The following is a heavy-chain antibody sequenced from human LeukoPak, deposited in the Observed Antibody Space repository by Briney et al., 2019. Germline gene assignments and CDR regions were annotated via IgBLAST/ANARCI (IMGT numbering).Heavy chain of an antibody. J-gene: IGHJ4*02. CDR2: IRSKAYGGTT. CDR1: GFTFGVYA. CDR3: TRPARGGDGGGLDY. D-gene: IGHD2-21*02. Sequence: GGSLRLSCTASGFTFGVYAMSWVRQAPGKGLEWVGFIRSKAYGGTTEYAASVKGRFTISRDDSKSIAYLQMNSLKTEDTAVYYCTRPARGGDGGGLDYWGQGTLVTVSS. V-gene: IGHV3-49*04.